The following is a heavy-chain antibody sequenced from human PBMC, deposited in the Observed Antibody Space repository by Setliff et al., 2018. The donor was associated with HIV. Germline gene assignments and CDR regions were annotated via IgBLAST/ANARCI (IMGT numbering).Heavy chain of an antibody. D-gene: IGHD2-15*01. J-gene: IGHJ5*02. V-gene: IGHV4-34*01. Sequence: SDPLSLPFSVYFFSLLSFSFPWIRQAPGKGLSWIGEVDHSGKSKENPSLRSRVSISVDTSKNQFSLKMRSVTATDREGYYCARGLPKKDEGPDKGFDPWSQGTLVTVSS. CDR3: ARGLPKKDEGPDKGFDP. CDR2: VDHSGKS. CDR1: FFSLLSFS.